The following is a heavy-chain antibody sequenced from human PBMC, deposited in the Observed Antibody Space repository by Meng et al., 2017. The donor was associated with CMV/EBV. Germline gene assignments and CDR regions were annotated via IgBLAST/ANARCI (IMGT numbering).Heavy chain of an antibody. CDR2: IKQDGSEH. CDR1: GFTFSGYW. D-gene: IGHD3-3*01. J-gene: IGHJ4*02. CDR3: ARGLEWLLLGIFDY. Sequence: GGSLRLSCAASGFTFSGYWMSGVRQAPGKGREWVANIKQDGSEHYYVVSVKGRFTISRDNAKNSLYLQMNSLRAEDTAVYYCARGLEWLLLGIFDYWGQGTLVTVSS. V-gene: IGHV3-7*04.